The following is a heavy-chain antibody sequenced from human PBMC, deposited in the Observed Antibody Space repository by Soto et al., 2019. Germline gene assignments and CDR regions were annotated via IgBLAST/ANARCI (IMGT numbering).Heavy chain of an antibody. CDR2: IIPILGIA. D-gene: IGHD2-15*01. J-gene: IGHJ3*02. CDR3: ATEYCSGGSCYPDAFDI. Sequence: SVKVSCKASGYTFTSYGISWVRQAPGQGLEWMGRIIPILGIANYAQKFQGRVTITADKSTSTAYMELSSLRSEDTAVYYCATEYCSGGSCYPDAFDIWGQGTMVTVSS. V-gene: IGHV1-69*04. CDR1: GYTFTSYG.